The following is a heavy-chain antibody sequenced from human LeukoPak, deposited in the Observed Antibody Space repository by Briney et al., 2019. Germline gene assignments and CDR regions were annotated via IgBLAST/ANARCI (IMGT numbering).Heavy chain of an antibody. V-gene: IGHV3-74*01. CDR2: INSDGSST. CDR1: GFTFSSHW. Sequence: GGSLRLSCAASGFTFSSHWMHWVRQAPGKGLVWVSRINSDGSSTTYADSVKGRFTISRDNAKNTLYLQMNTLRAEDTAVYYCARDGYGPGSGLFDYWGQGTLVTASS. CDR3: ARDGYGPGSGLFDY. D-gene: IGHD3-10*01. J-gene: IGHJ4*02.